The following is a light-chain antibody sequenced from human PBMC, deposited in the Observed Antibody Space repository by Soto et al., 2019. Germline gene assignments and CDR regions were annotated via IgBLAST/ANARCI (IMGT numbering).Light chain of an antibody. Sequence: QSALTQPPSASGSPGQSVTISCTGTSSDVGGYYYVSWYQHHPGKAPKLIIYEVIKRPSGVPDRFSGSKSDNTASLTVSGLRAEDEADYYCTSYAGSNNVVFGGGTNLTVL. CDR3: TSYAGSNNVV. CDR1: SSDVGGYYY. CDR2: EVI. V-gene: IGLV2-8*01. J-gene: IGLJ2*01.